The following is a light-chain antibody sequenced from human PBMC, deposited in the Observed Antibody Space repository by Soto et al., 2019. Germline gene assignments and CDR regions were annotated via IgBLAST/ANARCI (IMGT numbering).Light chain of an antibody. CDR3: SSYTSSSTYVV. V-gene: IGLV2-14*01. J-gene: IGLJ2*01. CDR2: DVS. Sequence: QSALTQPASVSGSPGQSITISCTGTSNNVGGYNYVCWYQQHPGKAPKLMIYDVSNRPSGVSNRFSGSKSGNTASLTISGLQAEDEADYYCSSYTSSSTYVVFGGGTKLTVL. CDR1: SNNVGGYNY.